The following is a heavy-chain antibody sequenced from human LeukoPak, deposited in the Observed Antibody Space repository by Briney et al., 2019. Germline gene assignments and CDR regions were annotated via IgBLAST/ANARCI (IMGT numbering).Heavy chain of an antibody. CDR3: ARSHKYCSGGSCYFGGLYYYMDV. V-gene: IGHV1-46*01. CDR1: GYIFTNYY. J-gene: IGHJ6*03. CDR2: INPTGGST. Sequence: GASVKVSCKASGYIFTNYYMHWVRQAPGEGLEWMGIINPTGGSTSYAQKFQGRVTMTRDTSTSTVYMELSSLRSEDTAVYYCARSHKYCSGGSCYFGGLYYYMDVWGKGTTVTVSS. D-gene: IGHD2-15*01.